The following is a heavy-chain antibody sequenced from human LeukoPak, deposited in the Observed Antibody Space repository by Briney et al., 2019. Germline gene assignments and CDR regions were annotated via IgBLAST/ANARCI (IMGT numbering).Heavy chain of an antibody. D-gene: IGHD1-1*01. Sequence: GGSLRLSCAASGFTFNSYAMSWARQAPGKGLEWVSALYGSGETTYYADSVKGRFTVSRDNSKNTLYLQMDGLRAEDTAVYYCAKMAGMTRQVYYMDVWGKGATVTVSS. J-gene: IGHJ6*03. V-gene: IGHV3-23*01. CDR1: GFTFNSYA. CDR2: LYGSGETT. CDR3: AKMAGMTRQVYYMDV.